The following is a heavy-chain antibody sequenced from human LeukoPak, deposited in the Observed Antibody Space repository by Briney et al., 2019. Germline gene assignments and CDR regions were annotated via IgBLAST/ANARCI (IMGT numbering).Heavy chain of an antibody. J-gene: IGHJ5*02. D-gene: IGHD2-15*01. Sequence: NSSETLSLTCTVSGGSISSYYWSWIRQPPGKGLEWIGYISYSGSTNYNPSLKSRVTISVDTSKTQFSLILSSVTAADTAVYYCATSSHCSGGSCYSGWFDPWGQGTLVTVSS. CDR3: ATSSHCSGGSCYSGWFDP. CDR1: GGSISSYY. CDR2: ISYSGST. V-gene: IGHV4-59*01.